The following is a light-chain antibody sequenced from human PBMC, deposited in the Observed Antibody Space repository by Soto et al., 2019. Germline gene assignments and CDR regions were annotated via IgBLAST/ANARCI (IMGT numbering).Light chain of an antibody. CDR3: SSHTSSNTRV. CDR1: SSDVGGYNY. Sequence: ALTQPASVSGSPGQSITISCTGTSSDVGGYNYVSWYQQHPGKAPKLMIYEVSNRPSGVSYRFSGSKSGNTASLTISGLQAEDEADYYCSSHTSSNTRVFGTGTKVTVL. CDR2: EVS. J-gene: IGLJ1*01. V-gene: IGLV2-14*01.